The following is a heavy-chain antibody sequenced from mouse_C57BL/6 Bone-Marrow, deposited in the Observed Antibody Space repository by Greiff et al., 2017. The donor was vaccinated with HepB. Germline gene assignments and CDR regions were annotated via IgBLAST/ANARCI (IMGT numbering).Heavy chain of an antibody. CDR2: INYDGSST. CDR1: GFTFSDYY. V-gene: IGHV5-16*01. D-gene: IGHD2-12*01. J-gene: IGHJ2*01. CDR3: ARGRRGYFDY. Sequence: EVMLVESEGGLVQPGSSMKLSCTASGFTFSDYYMAWVRQVPEKGLEWVANINYDGSSTYYLDSLKSRFIISRDNAKNILYLQMSSLKSEDTATYYCARGRRGYFDYWGQGTTLTVSS.